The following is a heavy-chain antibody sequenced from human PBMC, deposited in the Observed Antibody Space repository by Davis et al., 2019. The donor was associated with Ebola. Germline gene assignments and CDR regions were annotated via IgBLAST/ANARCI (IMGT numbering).Heavy chain of an antibody. CDR3: ARRDLVITYGMDV. CDR1: GGSVSSGSYY. D-gene: IGHD3-3*01. J-gene: IGHJ6*02. Sequence: MPSETLSLTCTVSGGSVSSGSYYWSWIRQPPEKGLEWVGYIYYSGSTNCNPSLKSRVTISVDTSKNQSSLKLSSVTAADTAVYYCARRDLVITYGMDVWGQGTTVTVSS. V-gene: IGHV4-61*01. CDR2: IYYSGST.